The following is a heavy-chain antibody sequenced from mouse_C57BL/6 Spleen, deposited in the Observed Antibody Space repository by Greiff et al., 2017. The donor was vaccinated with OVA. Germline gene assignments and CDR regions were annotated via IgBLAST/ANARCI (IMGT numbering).Heavy chain of an antibody. D-gene: IGHD1-1*01. CDR3: ARWIYYYGSSYENAMDY. V-gene: IGHV1-9*01. Sequence: VQLQQSGAELMKPGASVKLSCKATGYTFTGYWIEWVKQRPGHGLEWIGEILPGSGSTNYNEKFKGKATFTADTSSNTAYMQLSSLTTEDSAIYYCARWIYYYGSSYENAMDYWGQGTSVTVAS. CDR1: GYTFTGYW. CDR2: ILPGSGST. J-gene: IGHJ4*01.